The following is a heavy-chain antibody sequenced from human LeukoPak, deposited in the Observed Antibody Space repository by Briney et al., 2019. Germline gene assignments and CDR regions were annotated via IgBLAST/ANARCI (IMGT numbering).Heavy chain of an antibody. J-gene: IGHJ4*02. D-gene: IGHD3-10*01. CDR1: GGSIRSGDYS. V-gene: IGHV4-30-4*01. Sequence: SETLSLTCTVSGGSIRSGDYSWSWIRQPPGKGLEWIGYIYYSGSTYYNPSLKSRVTISGDTSKNQFSLNLSSVTAADTAVYYCATDRARGGDSFDYWGQGTLVTVSS. CDR3: ATDRARGGDSFDY. CDR2: IYYSGST.